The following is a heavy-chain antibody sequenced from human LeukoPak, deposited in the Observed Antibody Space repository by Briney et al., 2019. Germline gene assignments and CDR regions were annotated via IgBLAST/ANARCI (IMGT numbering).Heavy chain of an antibody. V-gene: IGHV3-33*01. CDR2: IWYDGSNK. D-gene: IGHD2-15*01. Sequence: GGSLRLSCAASGFTFSSYGMHWVRQAPGKGLEWVAVIWYDGSNKYYADSVKGRFTISRDNSKNTLYLQMNSLRAEDTAVYYCARALPPVDAAGYWGQGTLVTVSS. J-gene: IGHJ4*02. CDR1: GFTFSSYG. CDR3: ARALPPVDAAGY.